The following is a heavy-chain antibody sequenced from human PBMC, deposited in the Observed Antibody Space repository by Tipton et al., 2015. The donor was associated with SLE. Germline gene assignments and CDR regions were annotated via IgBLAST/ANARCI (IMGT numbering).Heavy chain of an antibody. J-gene: IGHJ4*02. V-gene: IGHV4-38-2*02. CDR2: IYHSGST. D-gene: IGHD1-20*01. CDR3: ARDRSITGSDY. CDR1: GGSISSYY. Sequence: TLSLTCTVSGGSISSYYWSWIRQPPGKGLEWIGSIYHSGSTYYNPSLKSRVTISVDTSKNQFSPKVSSVTAADTAVYYCARDRSITGSDYWGQGTLVTVSS.